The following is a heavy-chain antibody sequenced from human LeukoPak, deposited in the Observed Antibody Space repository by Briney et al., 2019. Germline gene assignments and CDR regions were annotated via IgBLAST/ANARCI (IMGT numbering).Heavy chain of an antibody. CDR1: GGTFSSYA. V-gene: IGHV1-69*04. D-gene: IGHD2-15*01. CDR2: IIPILGIA. CDR3: ARGTPCSSGGSCYSPAFDY. Sequence: SVKVSCKASGGTFSSYAISWVRQAPGQGLEWMGRIIPILGIANYVQKFQGRVTITADKSTSTAYMELSSLRSEDTAVYYCARGTPCSSGGSCYSPAFDYWGQGTLVTVSS. J-gene: IGHJ4*02.